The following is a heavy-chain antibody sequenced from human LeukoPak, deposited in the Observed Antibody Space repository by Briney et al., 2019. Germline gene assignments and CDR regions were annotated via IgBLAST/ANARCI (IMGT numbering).Heavy chain of an antibody. Sequence: TGGPLRLSCAASGFTLRNNWMTGVGRAPGKGLEWVANINRDGSERYYVDSVKGRFTISRDDAKSSLYLQMNSLRAEDTAVYYCARRNAMDVWGQGTTVIVFS. V-gene: IGHV3-7*03. CDR1: GFTLRNNW. CDR2: INRDGSER. CDR3: ARRNAMDV. J-gene: IGHJ6*02.